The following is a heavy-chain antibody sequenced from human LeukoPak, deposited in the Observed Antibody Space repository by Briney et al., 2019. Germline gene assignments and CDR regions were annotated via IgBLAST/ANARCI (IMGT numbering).Heavy chain of an antibody. Sequence: GRSLRLSCAASGFIFDDYAMHWVRQAPGKGLEWVSGISRNSGSIGYADSVKGRFTISRDNAKNSLYLQMNSLRAEDTALYYCATVGSEYYYDSSGPYGMDVWGQGTTVTVSS. CDR3: ATVGSEYYYDSSGPYGMDV. J-gene: IGHJ6*02. CDR2: ISRNSGSI. D-gene: IGHD3-22*01. V-gene: IGHV3-9*01. CDR1: GFIFDDYA.